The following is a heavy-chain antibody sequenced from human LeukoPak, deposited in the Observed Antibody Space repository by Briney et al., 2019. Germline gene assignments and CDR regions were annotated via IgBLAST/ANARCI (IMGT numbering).Heavy chain of an antibody. CDR2: IYYSGST. Sequence: SETLSLTCTVSGYSISSGYYWGWIRQPPGKGLEWIGSIYYSGSTNYNPSLKSRVTISVDTSKNQFSLKLSSVTAADTAVYYCARKIINYYDSSGYSNWFDPWGQGTLVTVSS. J-gene: IGHJ5*02. D-gene: IGHD3-22*01. V-gene: IGHV4-38-2*02. CDR1: GYSISSGYY. CDR3: ARKIINYYDSSGYSNWFDP.